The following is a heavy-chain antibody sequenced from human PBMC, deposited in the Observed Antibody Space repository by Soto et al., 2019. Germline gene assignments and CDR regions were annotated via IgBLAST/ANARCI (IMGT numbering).Heavy chain of an antibody. CDR1: GFNSNNYA. Sequence: EVKLLESGGGLVQPGGSLRLSCAASGFNSNNYAMTWVRQAPGKGLEWVSTIIAGGESTYYADSVKGRFSISRDNSQNTLYLQMNSLRADDTALYYCAKKYSYGSGSYLYHFDYWGQGTLVTVSS. CDR3: AKKYSYGSGSYLYHFDY. D-gene: IGHD3-10*01. CDR2: IIAGGEST. V-gene: IGHV3-23*01. J-gene: IGHJ4*02.